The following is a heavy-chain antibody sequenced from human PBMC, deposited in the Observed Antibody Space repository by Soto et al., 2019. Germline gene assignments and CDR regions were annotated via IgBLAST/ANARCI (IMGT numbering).Heavy chain of an antibody. V-gene: IGHV1-8*01. CDR1: GYTFTTYD. CDR2: MNPKSGYT. D-gene: IGHD2-21*01. J-gene: IGHJ4*02. CDR3: VRVFGSIDY. Sequence: GASVKVSCKASGYTFTTYDINWVRQATGQGLEWVGWMNPKSGYTGFAQKFQGRVSMTRDTSISTAYMELSSLRSEDTAVYYCVRVFGSIDYWGQGTLVTVSS.